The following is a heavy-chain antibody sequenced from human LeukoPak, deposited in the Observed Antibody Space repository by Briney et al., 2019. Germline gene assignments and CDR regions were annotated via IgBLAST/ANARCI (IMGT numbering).Heavy chain of an antibody. D-gene: IGHD5-24*01. CDR3: ARDGYNWDAFDY. V-gene: IGHV4-59*01. Sequence: SETLSLTCTVSGGSISSYYWSWIRQPPGKGLEWIGYIYYSGSTNYNPSLKSRVTISVDTSRNQFSLKLSSVTAADTAVYYCARDGYNWDAFDYWGQGTLVTVSS. J-gene: IGHJ4*02. CDR1: GGSISSYY. CDR2: IYYSGST.